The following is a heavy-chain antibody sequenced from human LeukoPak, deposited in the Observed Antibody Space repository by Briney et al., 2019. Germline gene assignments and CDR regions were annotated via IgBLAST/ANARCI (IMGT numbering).Heavy chain of an antibody. J-gene: IGHJ3*02. CDR2: ISGSGGST. D-gene: IGHD1-1*01. V-gene: IGHV3-23*01. CDR1: GFTFSSYA. Sequence: GGSLRLSCAASGFTFSSYAMSWVRQAPGKGPEWVSVISGSGGSTNYADSVKGRFTISRANSKNTLYPQMNSLRVEDTAVYYCAGNAFDIWGQGTMVTVSS. CDR3: AGNAFDI.